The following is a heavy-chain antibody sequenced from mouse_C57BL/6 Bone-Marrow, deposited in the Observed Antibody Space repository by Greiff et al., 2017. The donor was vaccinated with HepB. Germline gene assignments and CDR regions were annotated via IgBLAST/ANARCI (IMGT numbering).Heavy chain of an antibody. D-gene: IGHD1-1*01. Sequence: VQLQQSGAELARPGASVKLSCKASGYTFTSYGISWVKQRTGQGLEWIGEIYPRSGNTYYNEKFKGKATLTADKSSSTAYMELRSLTSEDSAVYFCARSLYYYGSNYFDYWGQGTTLTVSS. J-gene: IGHJ2*01. V-gene: IGHV1-81*01. CDR1: GYTFTSYG. CDR2: IYPRSGNT. CDR3: ARSLYYYGSNYFDY.